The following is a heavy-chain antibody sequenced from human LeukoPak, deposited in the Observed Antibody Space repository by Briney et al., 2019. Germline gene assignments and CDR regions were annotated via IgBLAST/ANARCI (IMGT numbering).Heavy chain of an antibody. CDR3: AAPPSYYDFWSGYYNHNWFGP. V-gene: IGHV4-39*01. CDR1: GGSISSSSYY. J-gene: IGHJ5*02. CDR2: IYYSGST. Sequence: PSETLSLTCTVSGGSISSSSYYWGWIRQPPGKGLEWIGSIYYSGSTYYNPSLKSRVTISVDTSKNQFSLKLSSVTAADTAVYYCAAPPSYYDFWSGYYNHNWFGPWGQGTLVTVSS. D-gene: IGHD3-3*01.